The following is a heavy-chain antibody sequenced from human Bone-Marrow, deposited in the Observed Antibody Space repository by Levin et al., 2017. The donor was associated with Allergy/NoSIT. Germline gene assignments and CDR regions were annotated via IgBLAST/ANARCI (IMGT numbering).Heavy chain of an antibody. CDR3: AKEGVQAAIPLPSEFHYTYMDV. V-gene: IGHV1-69*04. D-gene: IGHD2-2*01. Sequence: SVKVSCKASGGTFGFSAISWVRQAPGEGLEWMGRIIPILGVSHYAQKFQDRVTIAADMSTTTAYMEVSRLGPEDTAVYYCAKEGVQAAIPLPSEFHYTYMDVWGNGASVTVSS. CDR2: IIPILGVS. CDR1: GGTFGFSA. J-gene: IGHJ6*03.